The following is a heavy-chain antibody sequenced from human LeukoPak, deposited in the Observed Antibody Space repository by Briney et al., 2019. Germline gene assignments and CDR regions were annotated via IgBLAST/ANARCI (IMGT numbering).Heavy chain of an antibody. Sequence: ASVNVSCKASGYTFTSYGISWVRQAPGQGLEWMGWISAYNGNTNYAQKLQGRVTMTTDTSTSTAYMELRSLRSDDTAVYYCARDMFPGLLQPDYWAREPWSPSPQ. J-gene: IGHJ4*02. CDR1: GYTFTSYG. CDR2: ISAYNGNT. D-gene: IGHD3-10*02. CDR3: ARDMFPGLLQPDY. V-gene: IGHV1-18*01.